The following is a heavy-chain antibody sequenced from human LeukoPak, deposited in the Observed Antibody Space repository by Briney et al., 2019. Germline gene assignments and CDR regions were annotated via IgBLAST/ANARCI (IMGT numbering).Heavy chain of an antibody. D-gene: IGHD5-18*01. CDR1: GGTFSSYA. V-gene: IGHV1-69*13. CDR3: ARDGRLKGYSYGQGFYYYYGMDV. CDR2: IIPIFGTA. Sequence: GASVKVSCKASGGTFSSYAICCVRQAPGQGLDWMGGIIPIFGTANYAQKFQGRVTITADESTSTAYMELSSLRSEDTAVYYCARDGRLKGYSYGQGFYYYYGMDVWGQGTTVTVSS. J-gene: IGHJ6*02.